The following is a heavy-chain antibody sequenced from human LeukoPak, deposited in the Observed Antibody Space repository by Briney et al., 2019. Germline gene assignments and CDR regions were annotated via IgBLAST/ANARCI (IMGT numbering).Heavy chain of an antibody. CDR2: VFYSGGT. D-gene: IGHD2-2*01. CDR1: GGSTTGYF. J-gene: IGHJ3*02. Sequence: SETLSLTCTISGGSTTGYFWGWIRQPPGKGLEWIGYVFYSGGTLYNPSLESRVTISVDTSKTHFSLELTSVTAADTAVYYCARAGAYCSSTSCYPDAFDIWGQGTMVTVSS. V-gene: IGHV4-59*08. CDR3: ARAGAYCSSTSCYPDAFDI.